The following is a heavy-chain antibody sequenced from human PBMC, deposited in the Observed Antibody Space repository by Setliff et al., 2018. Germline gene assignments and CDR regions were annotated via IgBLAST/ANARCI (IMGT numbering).Heavy chain of an antibody. CDR2: IWYDGSNK. D-gene: IGHD3-9*01. Sequence: GGSLRLSCAASGFTFSTYAINWVRQAPGKGLEWVAYIWYDGSNKYYVDSVKGRFTISRDNAKNTLYLQMNSLRAEDTAVYYCARDLSGRSDYWGQGTLVTVSS. CDR1: GFTFSTYA. CDR3: ARDLSGRSDY. V-gene: IGHV3-33*08. J-gene: IGHJ4*02.